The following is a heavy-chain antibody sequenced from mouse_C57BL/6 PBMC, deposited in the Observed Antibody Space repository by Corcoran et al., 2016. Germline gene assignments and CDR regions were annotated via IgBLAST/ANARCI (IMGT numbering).Heavy chain of an antibody. CDR3: ARYPYGNYSAWFAY. CDR1: GYTFTTYG. V-gene: IGHV9-3*01. Sequence: QIQLVQSGPELKKPGETVKISCKASGYTFTTYGMSWVKQAPGKGLKWMGWINTYSGVPTNADDFKGRFAFSLETSASTAYLQINNLKNEDTATYFCARYPYGNYSAWFAYWGQGTLVTVSA. J-gene: IGHJ3*01. D-gene: IGHD2-1*01. CDR2: INTYSGVP.